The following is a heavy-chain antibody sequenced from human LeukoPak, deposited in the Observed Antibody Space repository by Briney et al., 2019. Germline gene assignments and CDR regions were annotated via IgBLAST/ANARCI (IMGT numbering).Heavy chain of an antibody. J-gene: IGHJ3*02. CDR1: GGSISSSSYY. D-gene: IGHD2-2*01. CDR3: ASGGREDIVVVPAIDAFDI. Sequence: SETLSLTCTVSGGSISSSSYYWGWIRQPPGKGLEWIGSIYYSGSTYYNPSLKSRVTISVDTSKNQFSLKLSSVTAADTAVYYCASGGREDIVVVPAIDAFDIWGQGTMVTVSS. V-gene: IGHV4-39*07. CDR2: IYYSGST.